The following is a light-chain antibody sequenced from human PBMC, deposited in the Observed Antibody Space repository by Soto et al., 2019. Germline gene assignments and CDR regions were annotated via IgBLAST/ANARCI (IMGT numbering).Light chain of an antibody. CDR3: QQYNNWPPIT. Sequence: EILLTQSPATLSLSPGERATLSCRASQSVTSYLTWYQQKPGQAPRLLIYGASNRATGIPARFSGSGSGTEFTLTISSLQSEDFAVYYCQQYNNWPPITFGQGTRLEIK. CDR2: GAS. CDR1: QSVTSY. V-gene: IGKV3-11*01. J-gene: IGKJ5*01.